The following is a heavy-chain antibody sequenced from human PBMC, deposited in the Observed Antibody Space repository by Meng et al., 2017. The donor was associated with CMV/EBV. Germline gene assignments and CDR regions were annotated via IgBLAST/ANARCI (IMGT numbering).Heavy chain of an antibody. CDR3: ARGSYQLSLGY. Sequence: ESLKISCAASGFTFSSYWMSWVRQAPGKGLEWIGEINHSGSTNYNPSLKSRVTISVDTSKNQFSLKLSSVTAADTAVYYCARGSYQLSLGYWGQGTLVTVSS. V-gene: IGHV4-34*01. J-gene: IGHJ4*02. D-gene: IGHD2-2*01. CDR2: INHSGST. CDR1: GFTFSSYW.